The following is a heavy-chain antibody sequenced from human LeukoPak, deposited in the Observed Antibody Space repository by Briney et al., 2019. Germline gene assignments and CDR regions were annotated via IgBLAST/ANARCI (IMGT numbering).Heavy chain of an antibody. V-gene: IGHV3-30-3*01. CDR1: RFTFSTYA. J-gene: IGHJ5*02. CDR2: ISYDGSNK. CDR3: ARAIAAAGSLRDNWFDP. D-gene: IGHD6-13*01. Sequence: GRSLRLSCAASRFTFSTYAMHWVRQAPGKGLEWAAVISYDGSNKFYADSVRGRFTISRDNSKNMVYLQMNSLRAEDTAVYYCARAIAAAGSLRDNWFDPWGQGTLVTVSP.